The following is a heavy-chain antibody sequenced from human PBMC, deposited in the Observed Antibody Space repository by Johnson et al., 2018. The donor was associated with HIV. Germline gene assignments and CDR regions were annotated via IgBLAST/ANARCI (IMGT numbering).Heavy chain of an antibody. CDR3: ARDQRLIGYNFWSGYHVYAFDI. V-gene: IGHV3-23*04. Sequence: VQLVESGGGVVQPGRSLRLSCAASGFTFSSYAMSWVRQAPGKGLEWVSAISGSGGSTYYADSVKGRFTISRDNAKNSLYLQMNSLRAEDTALYYCARDQRLIGYNFWSGYHVYAFDIWGQGKMVTVSS. J-gene: IGHJ3*02. CDR1: GFTFSSYA. D-gene: IGHD3-3*01. CDR2: ISGSGGST.